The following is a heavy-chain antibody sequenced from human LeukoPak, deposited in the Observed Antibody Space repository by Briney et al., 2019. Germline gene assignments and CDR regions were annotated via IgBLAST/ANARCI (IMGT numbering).Heavy chain of an antibody. CDR3: ARDRPYDYVWGSYRYQDAFDI. Sequence: SQTLSLTCAISGDSVSSNSAAWNWIRQSPSRGLEWLGRTYYRSKWYNDYAVSVKSRITINPDTSKNQFSLQLNSVTPEDTAVYYCARDRPYDYVWGSYRYQDAFDIWGQGTMVTVSS. J-gene: IGHJ3*02. V-gene: IGHV6-1*01. CDR1: GDSVSSNSAA. D-gene: IGHD3-16*02. CDR2: TYYRSKWYN.